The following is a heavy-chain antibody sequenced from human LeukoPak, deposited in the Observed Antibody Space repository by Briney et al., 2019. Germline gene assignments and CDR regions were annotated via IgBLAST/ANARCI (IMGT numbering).Heavy chain of an antibody. Sequence: PSETLSLTCTVSGDSISSYYWSWIRQPPGKGLEWIGYISASGSTKHNPSLGSRISISLDTSKNQVSLNLRSATAADTAVYYCARHKDEFRVGGWFDPWGQGILVTVSS. CDR3: ARHKDEFRVGGWFDP. V-gene: IGHV4-4*09. J-gene: IGHJ5*02. CDR1: GDSISSYY. D-gene: IGHD3-10*01. CDR2: ISASGST.